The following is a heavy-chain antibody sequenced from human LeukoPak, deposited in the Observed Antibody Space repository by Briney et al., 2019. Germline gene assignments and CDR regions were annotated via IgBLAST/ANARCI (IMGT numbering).Heavy chain of an antibody. D-gene: IGHD6-19*01. CDR1: GGSISSSSYY. J-gene: IGHJ6*03. CDR3: ARRSRGRLYYYYMDV. CDR2: IYYSGST. V-gene: IGHV4-39*07. Sequence: SETLSLTCTVSGGSISSSSYYWGWIRQPPGKGLEWIGSIYYSGSTYYNPSLKSRVTISVDTSKNQFSLKLSSVTAADTAVYYCARRSRGRLYYYYMDVWGKGTTVTISS.